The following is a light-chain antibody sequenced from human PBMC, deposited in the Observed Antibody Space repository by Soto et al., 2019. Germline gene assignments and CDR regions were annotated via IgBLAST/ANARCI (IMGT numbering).Light chain of an antibody. CDR1: QSIRND. CDR2: AAS. CDR3: LQHNSYPLT. V-gene: IGKV1-17*01. J-gene: IGKJ3*01. Sequence: DIQMTQSPSSLSASVGDSVSFTCRASQSIRNDLAWYQQKPGKAPKRLIYAASSLQTGVPSRFSGSGSGTEFTLTIRSLQPEDFATYYCLQHNSYPLTFGPGPKVDIK.